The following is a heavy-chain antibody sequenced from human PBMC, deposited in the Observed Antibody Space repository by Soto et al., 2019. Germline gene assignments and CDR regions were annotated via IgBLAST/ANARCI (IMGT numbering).Heavy chain of an antibody. CDR3: ARQPGYSSSSAYYYYGMDV. J-gene: IGHJ6*02. D-gene: IGHD6-13*01. V-gene: IGHV5-10-1*01. Sequence: YSFTSYWISWVRQMPGKGLEWMGRIDPSDSYTNYSPSFQGHVTISADKSISTAYLQWSSLKASDTAMYYCARQPGYSSSSAYYYYGMDVWGQGTTVTVSS. CDR1: YSFTSYW. CDR2: IDPSDSYT.